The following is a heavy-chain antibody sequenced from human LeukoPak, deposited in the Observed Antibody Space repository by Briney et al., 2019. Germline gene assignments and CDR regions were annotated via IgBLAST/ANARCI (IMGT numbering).Heavy chain of an antibody. J-gene: IGHJ4*02. CDR1: GFAFSSYG. Sequence: GSLRLSCAASGFAFSSYGMHWVRQAPGKGLEWVAVIWYDGSNKYYADSVKGRFTISRDNSKNTLYLQMNSLRAEDTAVYYCAKDPWAYGSGPMMNWGQGTLVTVSS. CDR3: AKDPWAYGSGPMMN. D-gene: IGHD3-10*01. CDR2: IWYDGSNK. V-gene: IGHV3-30*02.